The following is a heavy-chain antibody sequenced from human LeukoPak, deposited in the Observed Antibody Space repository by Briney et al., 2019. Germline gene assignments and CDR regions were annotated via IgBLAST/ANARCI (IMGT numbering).Heavy chain of an antibody. V-gene: IGHV3-53*01. J-gene: IGHJ6*02. Sequence: SGGSLRLSCAVSGFTVSSNYMSWVRQAPGKGLEWVSVIYSGGSTYYADSVKGRFTISRDNSNNKLHLQMNSLRVEDTAAYYCAREVGYCTGGSCFFMDVWGQGTTVTVFS. CDR3: AREVGYCTGGSCFFMDV. CDR2: IYSGGST. CDR1: GFTVSSNY. D-gene: IGHD2-15*01.